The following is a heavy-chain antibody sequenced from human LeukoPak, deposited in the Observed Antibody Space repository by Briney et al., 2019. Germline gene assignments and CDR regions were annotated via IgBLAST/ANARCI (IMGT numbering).Heavy chain of an antibody. CDR2: LSGSGSTT. J-gene: IGHJ6*03. V-gene: IGHV3-23*01. CDR1: RFTFSTYA. D-gene: IGHD4/OR15-4a*01. Sequence: GGSLRLSCAASRFTFSTYAMTWVRQAPGKGLEWVSGLSGSGSTTYYADSVKGRFTISRDNSKNTLYLQMYSLRAGDTAIYYCARALPYGGYYYYYYMDVWGKGTTVTVSS. CDR3: ARALPYGGYYYYYYMDV.